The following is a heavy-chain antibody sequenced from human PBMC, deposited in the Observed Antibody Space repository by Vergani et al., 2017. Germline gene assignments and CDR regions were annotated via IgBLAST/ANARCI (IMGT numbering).Heavy chain of an antibody. CDR3: ARVNTETNGHLYYYYYMDV. V-gene: IGHV4-34*01. D-gene: IGHD4-11*01. CDR1: GRSFTSYH. CDR2: IDHTGRP. J-gene: IGHJ6*03. Sequence: QVQLQQWGGGLLKPSETLSLTCVVNGRSFTSYHWTWIRQSPGEGLEWVGDIDHTGRPDYNPSLKSRLTMSVDKSRNQFSLTLNFVTATDTAIYFCARVNTETNGHLYYYYYMDVWGQGTAVTVS.